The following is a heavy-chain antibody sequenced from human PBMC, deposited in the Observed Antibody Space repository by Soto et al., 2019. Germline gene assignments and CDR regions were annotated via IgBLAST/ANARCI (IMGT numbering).Heavy chain of an antibody. Sequence: GSLRLSCAASGFTFSSYSMNWVRQAPGKGLEWVSYISSSSSTIYYADSVKGRFTISRDNAKNSLYLQMNSLRDEDTAVYYRARDGSNSSSWYVSYYGMDVWDQGTTVTVSS. CDR3: ARDGSNSSSWYVSYYGMDV. CDR2: ISSSSSTI. V-gene: IGHV3-48*02. J-gene: IGHJ6*02. CDR1: GFTFSSYS. D-gene: IGHD6-13*01.